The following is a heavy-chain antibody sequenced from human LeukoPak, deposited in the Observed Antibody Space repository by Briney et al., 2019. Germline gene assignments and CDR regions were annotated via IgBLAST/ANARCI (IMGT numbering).Heavy chain of an antibody. D-gene: IGHD4-17*01. CDR3: ARETTVIREWYFDL. CDR1: GLTLSNYW. CDR2: MNSDGSST. J-gene: IGHJ2*01. Sequence: GGSLRLSCAASGLTLSNYWMHWVRQAPGKGLVWVSRMNSDGSSTSYADSVKGRFTISRDNAKNTLYLQMNSLRAEDTAVYYCARETTVIREWYFDLWGRGTLVTVAS. V-gene: IGHV3-74*01.